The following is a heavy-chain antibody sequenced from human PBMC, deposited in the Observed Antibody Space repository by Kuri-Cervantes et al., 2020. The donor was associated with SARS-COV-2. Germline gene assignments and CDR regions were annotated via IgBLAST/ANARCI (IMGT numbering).Heavy chain of an antibody. CDR2: ITSSRSYI. CDR3: AKEWGVGGHADAFDI. J-gene: IGHJ3*02. CDR1: GFTFSSYS. D-gene: IGHD3-16*01. Sequence: GESLKISCAASGFTFSSYSMNWVRQAPGKGLEWVSSITSSRSYIYYADSVKGRFTISRDNSKNTLYLQMNSLRAEDTAVYYCAKEWGVGGHADAFDIWGQGTMVTVSS. V-gene: IGHV3-21*04.